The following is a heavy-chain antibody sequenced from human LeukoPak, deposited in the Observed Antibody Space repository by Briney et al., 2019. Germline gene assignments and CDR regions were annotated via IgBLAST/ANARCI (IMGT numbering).Heavy chain of an antibody. J-gene: IGHJ5*02. CDR3: AREPRSAAAVPWFDP. V-gene: IGHV3-30-3*01. D-gene: IGHD6-13*01. CDR2: ISYDGSNK. Sequence: GRSLRLSCAASGFTFSSYAMHWVRQAPGTGLEWVAVISYDGSNKYYADSVKGRFTISRDNSKNTLYLQMNSLRAEDTAVYYCAREPRSAAAVPWFDPWGQGTLVTVSS. CDR1: GFTFSSYA.